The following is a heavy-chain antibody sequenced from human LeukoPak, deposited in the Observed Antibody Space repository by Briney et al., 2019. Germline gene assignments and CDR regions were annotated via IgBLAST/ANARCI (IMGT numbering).Heavy chain of an antibody. D-gene: IGHD6-13*01. CDR1: GYTFTGYY. V-gene: IGHV1-2*02. CDR2: INPNSGGT. Sequence: ASVKVSCKASGYTFTGYYMHWVRQAPGQGLEWMGWINPNSGGTNYAQKFQGRVTMTRDTSISTAYMELSRLRSDDTAVYYCARRYSSLFTFDYWGQGTLVTVSS. CDR3: ARRYSSLFTFDY. J-gene: IGHJ4*02.